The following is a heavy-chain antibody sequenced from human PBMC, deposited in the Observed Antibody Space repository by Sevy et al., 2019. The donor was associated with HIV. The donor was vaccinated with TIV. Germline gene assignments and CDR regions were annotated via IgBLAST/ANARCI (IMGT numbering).Heavy chain of an antibody. CDR3: ARDCSSTSCLWGLDV. V-gene: IGHV3-7*03. J-gene: IGHJ6*02. Sequence: GGSLRLSCTASGFSFNMYWMSWVHQAPGQGLEWVAHIKRDGSEKYYVDSVRGRFTISRDNAKNSLYLQMNSLRAEDTAVYYCARDCSSTSCLWGLDVWGQGTTVTVSS. CDR1: GFSFNMYW. D-gene: IGHD2-2*01. CDR2: IKRDGSEK.